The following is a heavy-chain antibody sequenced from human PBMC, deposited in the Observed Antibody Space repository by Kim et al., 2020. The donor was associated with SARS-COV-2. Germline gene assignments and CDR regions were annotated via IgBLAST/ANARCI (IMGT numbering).Heavy chain of an antibody. J-gene: IGHJ4*02. CDR3: ARGLTAAGANNFDY. V-gene: IGHV4-4*07. D-gene: IGHD6-13*01. Sequence: PALESRVTMSVDTSKTQFSLELTSVTAADTAVYYCARGLTAAGANNFDYWGQGTLVTVSS.